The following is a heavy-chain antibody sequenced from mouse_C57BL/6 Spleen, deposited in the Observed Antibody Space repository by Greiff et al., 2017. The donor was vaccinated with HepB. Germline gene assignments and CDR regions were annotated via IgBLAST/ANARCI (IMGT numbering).Heavy chain of an antibody. D-gene: IGHD1-1*01. J-gene: IGHJ1*03. Sequence: EVQLQQSGPELVKPGASVKIPCKASGYTFTDYNMDWVKQSHGKSLEWIGDINPNNGGTIYNQKFKGKATLTVDKSSSTAYMEIRSLTSEDTAVYYCARVYGSSYGYWYFDVWGTGTTVTVSS. CDR2: INPNNGGT. V-gene: IGHV1-18*01. CDR3: ARVYGSSYGYWYFDV. CDR1: GYTFTDYN.